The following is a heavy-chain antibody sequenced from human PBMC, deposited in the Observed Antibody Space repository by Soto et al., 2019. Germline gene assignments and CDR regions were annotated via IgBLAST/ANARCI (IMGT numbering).Heavy chain of an antibody. CDR1: GYTFTSYG. V-gene: IGHV1-18*04. Sequence: QVQLVQSGAEVKKPGASVKVSCKASGYTFTSYGISWVRQAPGQGLEWMGWISAYNGNTNYAQKLQGRVTMTTDTSTSTAYRELRSLRSDDTAVYYCARDLLAGAAAVDAFDIWGQGTMVTVSS. D-gene: IGHD6-13*01. J-gene: IGHJ3*02. CDR2: ISAYNGNT. CDR3: ARDLLAGAAAVDAFDI.